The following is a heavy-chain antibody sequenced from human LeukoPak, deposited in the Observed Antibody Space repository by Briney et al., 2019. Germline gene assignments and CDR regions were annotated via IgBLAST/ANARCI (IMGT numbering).Heavy chain of an antibody. CDR2: IRSRSVTI. V-gene: IGHV3-48*04. CDR3: ARATRHGYDY. D-gene: IGHD5-24*01. J-gene: IGHJ4*02. Sequence: GGSLRLSCAASGFTFSIYGMNWVRQASGKGPEWVSYIRSRSVTIHYADSAKGRFTMSRDDARKSLYLQMNSLRADDTAVYYCARATRHGYDYWGQGTLVAVSS. CDR1: GFTFSIYG.